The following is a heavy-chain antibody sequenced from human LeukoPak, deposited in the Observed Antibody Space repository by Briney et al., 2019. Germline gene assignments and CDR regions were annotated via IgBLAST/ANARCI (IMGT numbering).Heavy chain of an antibody. CDR3: AREEAIVVVPAAIASYYFGY. CDR2: ISYDGSNK. CDR1: GFTFSSYA. Sequence: GGSLRLSCAASGFTFSSYAMHWVRQAPGKGLEWVAVISYDGSNKYYADSVKGRFTISRDNSKNTLYLQMNSLRAEDTAVYYCAREEAIVVVPAAIASYYFGYWGQGTLVTVSS. J-gene: IGHJ4*02. D-gene: IGHD2-2*02. V-gene: IGHV3-30*04.